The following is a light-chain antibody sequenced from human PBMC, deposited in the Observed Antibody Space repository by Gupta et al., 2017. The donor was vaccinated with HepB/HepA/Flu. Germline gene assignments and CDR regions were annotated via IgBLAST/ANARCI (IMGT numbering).Light chain of an antibody. J-gene: IGKJ1*01. Sequence: EIVLTQSPGTLSLAPGVSATLSGRASQTISSSYLAWFQQKPGQAPRLFIYSTSKSETGGPDWFIGSRSCTYLTLTISRLVPEDVAVNYCHHYGSSPKTFGQGTKVEI. CDR3: HHYGSSPKT. V-gene: IGKV3-20*01. CDR2: STS. CDR1: QTISSSY.